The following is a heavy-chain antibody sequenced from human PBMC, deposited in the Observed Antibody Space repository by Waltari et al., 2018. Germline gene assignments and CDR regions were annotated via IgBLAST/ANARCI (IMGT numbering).Heavy chain of an antibody. Sequence: EIQLVESGGGLVQPGGSLRLSCAASGFIFSDYWMSWVRQAPGKVLEWVANIKHDGSEKYCVDSVKGRFTISRDNAKNSLYLQINSLRVEDTAVYYCAATNWFDPWGQGTLVTVSS. CDR1: GFIFSDYW. V-gene: IGHV3-7*01. CDR2: IKHDGSEK. CDR3: AATNWFDP. J-gene: IGHJ5*02.